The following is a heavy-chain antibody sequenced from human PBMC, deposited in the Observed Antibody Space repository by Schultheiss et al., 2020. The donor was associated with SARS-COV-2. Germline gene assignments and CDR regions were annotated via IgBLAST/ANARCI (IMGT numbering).Heavy chain of an antibody. V-gene: IGHV3-33*08. D-gene: IGHD2-21*02. CDR3: ARPSVVTARSWYFDL. CDR2: IWYDGSNK. CDR1: GFTFSDYY. Sequence: GGSLRLSCAASGFTFSDYYMSWIRQAPGKGLEWVAVIWYDGSNKYYADSVKGRFTISRDNSKNTLYLQMNSLRAEDTAVYYCARPSVVTARSWYFDLWGRGTLVTVSS. J-gene: IGHJ2*01.